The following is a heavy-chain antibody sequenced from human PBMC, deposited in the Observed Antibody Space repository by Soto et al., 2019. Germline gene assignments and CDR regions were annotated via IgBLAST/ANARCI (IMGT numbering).Heavy chain of an antibody. CDR3: TKDPSTGYADH. D-gene: IGHD3-9*01. V-gene: IGHV3-23*01. CDR1: DFIFLDYA. J-gene: IGHJ4*02. CDR2: ISRDGSNT. Sequence: GGSLRLSCAASDFIFLDYAMTWVRQAPGKGLEWVSTISRDGSNTHYADSVKGRFTISRDNSKKTLYLEMSSLRGEDTAFYYCTKDPSTGYADHWGQGTLVTVSS.